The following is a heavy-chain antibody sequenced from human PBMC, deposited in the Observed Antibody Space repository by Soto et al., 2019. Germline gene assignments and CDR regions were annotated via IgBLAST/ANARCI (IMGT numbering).Heavy chain of an antibody. V-gene: IGHV4-34*01. CDR1: GGSFSGYY. Sequence: PSETLSLTCAVYGGSFSGYYWSWIRQPPGKGLEWIGEINHSGSTNYNPSLKSRVTISVDTSKNQFSLKLSSVTAADTAVYYCARAVDYVWGSYRQNWFDPWGQGTLVTV. D-gene: IGHD3-16*02. CDR2: INHSGST. J-gene: IGHJ5*02. CDR3: ARAVDYVWGSYRQNWFDP.